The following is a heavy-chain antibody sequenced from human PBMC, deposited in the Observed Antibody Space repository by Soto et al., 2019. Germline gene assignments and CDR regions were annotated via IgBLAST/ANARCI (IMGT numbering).Heavy chain of an antibody. V-gene: IGHV3-33*01. D-gene: IGHD1-26*01. CDR2: IWHDGNNK. Sequence: SGGSLRLSCAESGFTFSNYGMHWVRQAPGKGLEWVAIIWHDGNNKYYADSVRGRFIISRDNSKDRLYLQMNSLRAEDTAVYYCASDLVGASDSYGLDVWGQGTPVTVSS. J-gene: IGHJ6*02. CDR1: GFTFSNYG. CDR3: ASDLVGASDSYGLDV.